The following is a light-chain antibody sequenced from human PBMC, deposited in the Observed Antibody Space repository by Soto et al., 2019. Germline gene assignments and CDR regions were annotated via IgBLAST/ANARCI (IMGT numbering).Light chain of an antibody. Sequence: QSVLTQPASVSGSPGQSITISCTGTSSDVGGYNYVSWYQQHPGKAPKLMIYEVSNWPSGVSNRFSGSKSGNTASLTIYGLQAEDEADYYCSSYTSSSTYVFRTGTKV. CDR3: SSYTSSSTYV. J-gene: IGLJ1*01. V-gene: IGLV2-14*01. CDR1: SSDVGGYNY. CDR2: EVS.